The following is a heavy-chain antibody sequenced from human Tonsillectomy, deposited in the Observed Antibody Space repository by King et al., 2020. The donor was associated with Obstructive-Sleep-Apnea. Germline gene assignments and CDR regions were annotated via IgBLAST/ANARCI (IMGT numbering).Heavy chain of an antibody. CDR3: ARTEATGPGTFDY. D-gene: IGHD1-1*01. J-gene: IGHJ4*02. V-gene: IGHV3-30-3*01. CDR2: ISYDGSNK. CDR1: GFTFSSYA. Sequence: VQLVESGGGVVQPGRSLRLSCAASGFTFSSYAMHWVRQAPGKGLEWVAVISYDGSNKYYADSVKGRFTISRDNSKNTLYLQMNSLRAEDTAVYYCARTEATGPGTFDYWGQGALVAVAS.